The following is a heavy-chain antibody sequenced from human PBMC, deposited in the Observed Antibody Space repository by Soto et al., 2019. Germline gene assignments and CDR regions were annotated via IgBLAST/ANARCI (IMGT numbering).Heavy chain of an antibody. V-gene: IGHV5-10-1*01. CDR1: GYSFTSYW. J-gene: IGHJ4*02. D-gene: IGHD3-22*01. CDR2: IDPSDSYT. Sequence: PGESLKISCKGSGYSFTSYWISWVRQMPGKGLEWMGRIDPSDSYTNYSPSFQGHVTISADKSISTAYLQWSSLKASDTAMYYCARSGYYDSSGYPTAQHFDYWGQGTLVTVSS. CDR3: ARSGYYDSSGYPTAQHFDY.